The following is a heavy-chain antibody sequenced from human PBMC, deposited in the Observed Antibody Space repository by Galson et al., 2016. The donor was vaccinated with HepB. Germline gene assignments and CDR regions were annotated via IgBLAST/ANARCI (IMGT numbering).Heavy chain of an antibody. D-gene: IGHD2-15*01. CDR1: GFTFDNYA. Sequence: SLRLSCAAPGFTFDNYALHWVRQAPGKGLEWVAVISASGSGQYCADSVKGRFTIFRDNSKNTLYLQMNALRAQDTAVYYCARVSPFCSGGSCFDHWGQGTLVTVSS. V-gene: IGHV3-30-3*01. CDR2: ISASGSGQ. J-gene: IGHJ5*02. CDR3: ARVSPFCSGGSCFDH.